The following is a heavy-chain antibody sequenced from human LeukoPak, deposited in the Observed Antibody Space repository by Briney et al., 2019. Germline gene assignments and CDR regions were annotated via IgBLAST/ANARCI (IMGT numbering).Heavy chain of an antibody. CDR3: ARDLNLSDLGYYFDY. D-gene: IGHD3-16*01. Sequence: ASVKVSCKASGYTFTSYGISWVRQAPGQGLEWMGWISAYNGNTNYAQKLQGRVTMTTDTSTSTAYMELRSLRSDDTAVYYCARDLNLSDLGYYFDYWGQGTLVTASS. CDR1: GYTFTSYG. J-gene: IGHJ4*02. V-gene: IGHV1-18*01. CDR2: ISAYNGNT.